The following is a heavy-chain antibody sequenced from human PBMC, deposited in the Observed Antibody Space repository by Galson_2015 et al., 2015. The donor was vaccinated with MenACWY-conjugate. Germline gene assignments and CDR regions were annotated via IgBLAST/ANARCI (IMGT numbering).Heavy chain of an antibody. D-gene: IGHD1-26*01. CDR3: AIHPQGGRGMDV. V-gene: IGHV5-51*01. Sequence: QSGAEVKKPGESLKISCKGSGYSFSTYWIAWVRQLPGKGLEWMGLISPGDSNTRYSPAFHGQVTISADKSISTAHLQLHSLQASDAAMYYCAIHPQGGRGMDVWGQGTTVTVSS. CDR2: ISPGDSNT. CDR1: GYSFSTYW. J-gene: IGHJ6*02.